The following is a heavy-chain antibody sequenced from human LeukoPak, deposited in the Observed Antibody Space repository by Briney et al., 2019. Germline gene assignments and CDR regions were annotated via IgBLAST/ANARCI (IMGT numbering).Heavy chain of an antibody. D-gene: IGHD3-22*01. J-gene: IGHJ3*02. CDR1: GFTFTSYS. CDR3: ARGNYYDSSGYWGYAFDI. CDR2: ITSGSSYI. V-gene: IGHV3-21*01. Sequence: PGGSLRLSCAASGFTFTSYSMSWVRQAPGKGLQWVSSITSGSSYIYYADSVKGRFTISRDNAKNSLYLQMNSLRAEDTAVYYCARGNYYDSSGYWGYAFDIWGRGTMVTVSS.